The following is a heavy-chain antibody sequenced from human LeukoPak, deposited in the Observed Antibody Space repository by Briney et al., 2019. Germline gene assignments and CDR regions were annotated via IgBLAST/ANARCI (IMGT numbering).Heavy chain of an antibody. Sequence: SETLSLTCTVSGGSISSSSYYWGWIRQPLGRGLEWIGCIYYSGSTYYNSSLKSRVTISVDTSKNQFSLKLSSVTAADTAVYYCARTFGYSYGYLDYWGQGTLVTVSS. V-gene: IGHV4-39*01. CDR2: IYYSGST. CDR1: GGSISSSSYY. D-gene: IGHD5-18*01. CDR3: ARTFGYSYGYLDY. J-gene: IGHJ4*02.